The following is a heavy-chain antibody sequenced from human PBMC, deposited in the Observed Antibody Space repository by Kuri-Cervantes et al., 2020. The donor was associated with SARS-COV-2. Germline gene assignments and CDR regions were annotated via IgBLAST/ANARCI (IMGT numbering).Heavy chain of an antibody. CDR2: INHSGST. Sequence: SQTLSLTCAVYGGSFSGYYWSWIRQPQGKGLEWIGEINHSGSTNYNPSLKSRVTISVDTSKNQFSLKLSSVTAADTAVYYCARDEGLGSDFWSGYPLVWCQGTLVTVSS. V-gene: IGHV4-34*01. CDR1: GGSFSGYY. D-gene: IGHD3-3*01. J-gene: IGHJ4*02. CDR3: ARDEGLGSDFWSGYPLV.